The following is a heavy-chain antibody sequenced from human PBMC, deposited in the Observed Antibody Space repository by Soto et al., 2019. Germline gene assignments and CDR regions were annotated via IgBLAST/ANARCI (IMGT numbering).Heavy chain of an antibody. D-gene: IGHD3-10*01. Sequence: PWGSLRICWAASVVTFSIYGRHWVRQAPGKGLEWVAVISYDGSNKYYADSVKGRFTISRDNSKNTLYLQMNSLRAEGTAVYYCAKDRGSTQLYGMDVWGQGTTVTVSS. CDR1: VVTFSIYG. CDR2: ISYDGSNK. CDR3: AKDRGSTQLYGMDV. J-gene: IGHJ6*02. V-gene: IGHV3-30*18.